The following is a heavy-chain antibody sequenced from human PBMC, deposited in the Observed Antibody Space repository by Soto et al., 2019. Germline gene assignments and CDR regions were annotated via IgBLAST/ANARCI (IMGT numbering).Heavy chain of an antibody. CDR2: IRGGGSNT. J-gene: IGHJ4*02. CDR1: DFPFSSYV. CDR3: AKDSDKYSSSLRGRYFDY. D-gene: IGHD4-4*01. Sequence: RGSLLLSWAPADFPFSSYVLSWVSHAPGKGLEWVPGIRGGGSNTFYADSVKGRFTISIDNSKKTLLLQMNSLGAEDTAVYYCAKDSDKYSSSLRGRYFDYWGQGIRFTVSS. V-gene: IGHV3-23*01.